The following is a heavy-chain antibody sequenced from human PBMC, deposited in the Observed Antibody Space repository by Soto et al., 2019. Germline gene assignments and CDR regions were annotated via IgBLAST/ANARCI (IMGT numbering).Heavy chain of an antibody. V-gene: IGHV3-33*01. CDR2: IWYDGSNK. D-gene: IGHD3-22*01. CDR1: GFTFRNYG. J-gene: IGHJ5*02. Sequence: QVQLVESGGGVVQPGRSLRLSCAASGFTFRNYGMHWVRQAPGKGLEWLAVIWYDGSNKYYADSVKGRFTISRDNSKNSLTLEMYSLRYEVSAVEYCATDVGSKGYDLWGQGTLVIVSS. CDR3: ATDVGSKGYDL.